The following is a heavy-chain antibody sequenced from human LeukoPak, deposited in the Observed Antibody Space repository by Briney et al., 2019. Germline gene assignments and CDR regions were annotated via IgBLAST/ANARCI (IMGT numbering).Heavy chain of an antibody. CDR2: IYDSGST. D-gene: IGHD5-12*01. V-gene: IGHV4-59*01. Sequence: SETLSLTCTVSGGSISSYYWSWIRQPPGKGLVWIGYIYDSGSTNYNPSLKSLVTISVDTSKNQFSLKLSSVTAADTAVYYCARGGSGYDSFYYYGMDVWGQGTTVTVSS. CDR1: GGSISSYY. CDR3: ARGGSGYDSFYYYGMDV. J-gene: IGHJ6*02.